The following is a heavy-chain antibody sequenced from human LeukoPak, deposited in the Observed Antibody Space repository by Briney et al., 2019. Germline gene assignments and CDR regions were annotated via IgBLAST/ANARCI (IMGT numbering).Heavy chain of an antibody. CDR1: GFTFSSYE. CDR3: ARVSGSYGRYYFDY. CDR2: ISSSGSTI. D-gene: IGHD1-26*01. V-gene: IGHV3-48*03. Sequence: GGSLRLSCAASGFTFSSYEMNWVRQAPGKGLEWVSYISSSGSTIYYADSVKGRFTISRDNAKNSLYLQMNSLRAEDTAVYYCARVSGSYGRYYFDYWGQGTLVTVS. J-gene: IGHJ4*02.